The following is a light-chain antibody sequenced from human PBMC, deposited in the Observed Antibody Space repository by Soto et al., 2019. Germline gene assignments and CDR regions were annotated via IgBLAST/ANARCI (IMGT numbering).Light chain of an antibody. J-gene: IGKJ4*01. V-gene: IGKV3-11*01. CDR3: QQRSNWLT. CDR2: DAS. CDR1: QSVGTY. Sequence: ETVLTQSPATLSLSPGERATLSCRASQSVGTYLAWYQQKPGQAPRLLIYDASNRATGIPARFSGSGSGTDFTLTINSLEPEDFAVYYCQQRSNWLTFGGGTKVEIK.